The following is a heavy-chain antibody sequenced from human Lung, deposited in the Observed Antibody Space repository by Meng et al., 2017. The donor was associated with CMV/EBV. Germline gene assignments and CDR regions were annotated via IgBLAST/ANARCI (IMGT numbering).Heavy chain of an antibody. J-gene: IGHJ4*02. Sequence: GAISRSSYYWGSIRQPPGKGLEWIGSIYYSGSTYYNPSLKSRVTISVDTSKNQFSLKLSSVTAADTAVYYCARRQGDYYGSGLLFDYWGQGTLVTVSS. CDR2: IYYSGST. V-gene: IGHV4-39*01. D-gene: IGHD3-10*01. CDR3: ARRQGDYYGSGLLFDY. CDR1: GAISRSSYY.